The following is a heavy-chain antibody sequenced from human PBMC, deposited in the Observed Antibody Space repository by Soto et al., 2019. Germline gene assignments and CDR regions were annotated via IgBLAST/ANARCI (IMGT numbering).Heavy chain of an antibody. CDR2: INHSGST. CDR1: GGSFSGYY. D-gene: IGHD3-16*02. Sequence: QVQLQQCGAGLLKPSETLSLTCAVYGGSFSGYYWSWIRQPPGKGLEWIGEINHSGSTNYNPSLKSRVTISVDTSKNQFSLKLSSVTAADTAVYYCARGIWTDYVWGSYRAQTYYFDYWGQGTLVTVSS. V-gene: IGHV4-34*01. CDR3: ARGIWTDYVWGSYRAQTYYFDY. J-gene: IGHJ4*02.